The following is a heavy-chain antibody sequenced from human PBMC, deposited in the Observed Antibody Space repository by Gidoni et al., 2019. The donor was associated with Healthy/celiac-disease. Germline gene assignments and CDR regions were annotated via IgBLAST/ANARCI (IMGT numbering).Heavy chain of an antibody. V-gene: IGHV1-69*04. CDR2: IIPILGIA. CDR3: ARSPWTSSSNYDY. D-gene: IGHD6-13*01. J-gene: IGHJ4*02. CDR1: GVTFSSYA. Sequence: QVQLVQSGAEVQKPGSSVTVSCTASGVTFSSYAISWVRQAPGQGLEWMGRIIPILGIANYAQKFQGRVTITADKSTSTAYMELSSLRSEDTAVYYCARSPWTSSSNYDYWGQGTLVTVSS.